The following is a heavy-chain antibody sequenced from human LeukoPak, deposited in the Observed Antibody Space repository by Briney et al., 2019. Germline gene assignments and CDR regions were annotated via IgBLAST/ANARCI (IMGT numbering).Heavy chain of an antibody. CDR1: GYSFTSYW. J-gene: IGHJ3*02. CDR2: MYPGDSET. CDR3: ATTLYSGIYGDAFDM. D-gene: IGHD1-26*01. Sequence: GESLKISCQVSGYSFTSYWIGWVRQLPGKGLEWMGIMYPGDSETRYSPCFQSQVTISADKSISTAYLQWSSLKASDTDMYYCATTLYSGIYGDAFDMWGQGTMVTVSS. V-gene: IGHV5-51*01.